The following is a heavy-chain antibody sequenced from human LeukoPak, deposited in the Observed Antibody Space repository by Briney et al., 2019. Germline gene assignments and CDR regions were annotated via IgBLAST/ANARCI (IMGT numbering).Heavy chain of an antibody. CDR3: AKGAGGFSYYNWFDP. CDR2: IYYSGTN. V-gene: IGHV4-39*07. J-gene: IGHJ5*02. D-gene: IGHD5-18*01. CDR1: GGSISSSPYY. Sequence: SETLSLTCTVSGGSISSSPYYWGWIRQPPGKGLEWIGSIYYSGTNHYNPSLESRVTISVDTSKNQFSLKLASVTAADTAIYYCAKGAGGFSYYNWFDPWGQGTLVTVSS.